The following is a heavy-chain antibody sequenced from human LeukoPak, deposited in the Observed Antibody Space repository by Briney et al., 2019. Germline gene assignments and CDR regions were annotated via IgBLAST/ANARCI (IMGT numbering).Heavy chain of an antibody. CDR3: AKDPRFGELSDY. V-gene: IGHV3-23*01. CDR2: ISGSGGST. Sequence: GGTLRLSCAASGFTFSSYGMSWVRQAPGKGLEWVSAISGSGGSTYYADSVKGRFTISRDNSKNTLYLQMNSLRAEDTAVYYCAKDPRFGELSDYWGQGTLVTVSS. CDR1: GFTFSSYG. J-gene: IGHJ4*02. D-gene: IGHD3-10*02.